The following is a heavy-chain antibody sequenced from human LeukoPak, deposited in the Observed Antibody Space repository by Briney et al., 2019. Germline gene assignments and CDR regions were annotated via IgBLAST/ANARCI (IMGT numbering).Heavy chain of an antibody. D-gene: IGHD6-19*01. CDR2: ISGSSSYI. V-gene: IGHV3-21*01. Sequence: PGGSLRLSCAASGFTFSSYSMNWVRQAPGKGLEWVSAISGSSSYIYYADSMKGRCTISRDNAKNSLYLQMSSLRAEDTAVYYCARGHSSGWSPLDDWGQGALVTVFS. J-gene: IGHJ4*02. CDR1: GFTFSSYS. CDR3: ARGHSSGWSPLDD.